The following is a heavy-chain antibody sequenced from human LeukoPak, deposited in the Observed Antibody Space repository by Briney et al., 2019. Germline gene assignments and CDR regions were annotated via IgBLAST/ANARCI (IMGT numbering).Heavy chain of an antibody. J-gene: IGHJ4*02. CDR2: ISVYNGNT. CDR1: GYTFTSYG. D-gene: IGHD3-22*01. Sequence: GASVKVSCKASGYTFTSYGISWVRQAPGQGLEWMGWISVYNGNTNYAQKLQGRVTMTTDTSTSTAYMELRSLRSDDTAVYYCARDRPYYYDSSGYYIPYYFDYWGQGTLVTVSS. CDR3: ARDRPYYYDSSGYYIPYYFDY. V-gene: IGHV1-18*01.